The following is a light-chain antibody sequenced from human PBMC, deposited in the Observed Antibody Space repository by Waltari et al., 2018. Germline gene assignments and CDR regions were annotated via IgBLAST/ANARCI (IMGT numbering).Light chain of an antibody. J-gene: IGKJ2*01. CDR3: QQYYTAPYT. CDR2: DAS. CDR1: QSVSKW. Sequence: DIQMTQSPSTLSASVGDRVTMTCRASQSVSKWVAWYQQRPGKAPKVLIYDASFLERGVPSRFSGSGSGTDFTLTIGSLQAEDVAVYYCQQYYTAPYTFGQGTKLEIK. V-gene: IGKV1-5*01.